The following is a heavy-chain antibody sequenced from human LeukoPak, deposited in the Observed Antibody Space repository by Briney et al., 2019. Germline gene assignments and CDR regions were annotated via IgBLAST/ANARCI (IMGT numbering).Heavy chain of an antibody. CDR2: INHSGST. Sequence: SETLSLTCAVYGGSFSGYYWSWIRQPPGKGLEWIGEINHSGSTNYNPSLKSRVTISVDTSKNQFSLKLSSVTAADTAVYYCARDRVDTAYDTWGQGTLVTVSS. V-gene: IGHV4-34*01. J-gene: IGHJ5*02. CDR3: ARDRVDTAYDT. D-gene: IGHD5-18*01. CDR1: GGSFSGYY.